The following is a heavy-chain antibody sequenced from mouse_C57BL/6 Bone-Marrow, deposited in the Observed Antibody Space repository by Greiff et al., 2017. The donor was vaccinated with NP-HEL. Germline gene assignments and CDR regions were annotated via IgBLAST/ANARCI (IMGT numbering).Heavy chain of an antibody. CDR1: GFNIKDYY. V-gene: IGHV14-2*01. J-gene: IGHJ3*01. D-gene: IGHD2-4*01. CDR3: ASPIYYDYGFAY. Sequence: EVKVEESGAELVKPGASVKLSCTASGFNIKDYYMHWVKQRTEQGLEWIGRIDPEDGETKYAPKFQGKATITADTSSNTAYLQLSSLTSEDTAVYYCASPIYYDYGFAYWGQGTLVTVSA. CDR2: IDPEDGET.